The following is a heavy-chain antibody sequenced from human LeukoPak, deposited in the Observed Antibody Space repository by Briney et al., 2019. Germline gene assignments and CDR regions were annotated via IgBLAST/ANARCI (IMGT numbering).Heavy chain of an antibody. D-gene: IGHD3-16*01. Sequence: GASVKVSCKASGYTFTSYYMHWVRQAPGQGLEWMGIINPSGGGTSYAQKFQGRVTMTRDTSTSTVYMELSSLRSEDTAVYYCAREDLRFGAFDYWGQGTLVTVSS. CDR3: AREDLRFGAFDY. V-gene: IGHV1-46*01. CDR2: INPSGGGT. CDR1: GYTFTSYY. J-gene: IGHJ4*02.